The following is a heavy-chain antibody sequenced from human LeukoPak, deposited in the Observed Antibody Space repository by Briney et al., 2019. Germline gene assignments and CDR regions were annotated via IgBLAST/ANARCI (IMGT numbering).Heavy chain of an antibody. Sequence: TSETLSLTCTVSGVSFISHYWSWIRQPPGKGLEWIGYIYYSGSTNYNPSLRGQVTISVDTSKNQFSLKLYSVTAADTAVYYCARVGTGGWYFDLWGRGTLVTVSS. CDR1: GVSFISHY. V-gene: IGHV4-59*11. D-gene: IGHD1-1*01. J-gene: IGHJ2*01. CDR2: IYYSGST. CDR3: ARVGTGGWYFDL.